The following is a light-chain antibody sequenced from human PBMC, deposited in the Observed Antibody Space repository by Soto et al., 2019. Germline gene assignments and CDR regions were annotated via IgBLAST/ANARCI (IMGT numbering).Light chain of an antibody. V-gene: IGLV2-14*01. CDR2: EVT. CDR1: NTDVGQDKS. J-gene: IGLJ1*01. Sequence: QPASVSGSRGQSITISCVGRNTDVGQDKSVSWYQQGPGKAPKLLIFEVTNRPSGVSSRFSGSRSGNTASLTISGLQPDDEGDYFCVSYTDTDTLVFGTGTKLTVL. CDR3: VSYTDTDTLV.